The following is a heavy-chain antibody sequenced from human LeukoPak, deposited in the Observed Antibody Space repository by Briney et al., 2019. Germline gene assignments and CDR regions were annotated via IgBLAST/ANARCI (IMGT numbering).Heavy chain of an antibody. CDR3: ARDRLVVPAAIHHYYYYMDV. D-gene: IGHD2-2*01. Sequence: GGSLRLSCVASGFTFRRHWMHWVRQAPGKGLVWVSRINRDGSSTSYADSVKGRFTISRDNAKNSLYLQMNSLRAEDTAVYYCARDRLVVPAAIHHYYYYMDVWGKGTTVTVSS. V-gene: IGHV3-74*01. J-gene: IGHJ6*03. CDR1: GFTFRRHW. CDR2: INRDGSST.